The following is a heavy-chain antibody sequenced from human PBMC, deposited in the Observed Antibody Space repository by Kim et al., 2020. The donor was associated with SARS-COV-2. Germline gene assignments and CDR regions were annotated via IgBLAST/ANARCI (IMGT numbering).Heavy chain of an antibody. CDR3: TTDQYGDHTQYYYGMDV. CDR2: IKSKTDGGTT. Sequence: GGSLRLSCAASGFTFSNAWMSWVRQAPGKGLEWVGRIKSKTDGGTTDYAAPVKGRFTISRDDSKNTLYLQMNSLKTEDTAVYYCTTDQYGDHTQYYYGMDVWGQGTTVTVSS. D-gene: IGHD4-17*01. V-gene: IGHV3-15*01. J-gene: IGHJ6*02. CDR1: GFTFSNAW.